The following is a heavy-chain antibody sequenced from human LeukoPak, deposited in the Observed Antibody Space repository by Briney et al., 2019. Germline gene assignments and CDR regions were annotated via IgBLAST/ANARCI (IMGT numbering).Heavy chain of an antibody. CDR3: ARERHTFDP. Sequence: PGVSLRLSCAASGFAFSSYSMTWVRQAPGKGLEWVSSITSSSSYIYYADSVKGRFTISRDDAKNSLYLQMNSLRVEDTAVYYCARERHTFDPWGQGTLVTVSS. CDR1: GFAFSSYS. D-gene: IGHD6-25*01. CDR2: ITSSSSYI. J-gene: IGHJ5*02. V-gene: IGHV3-21*01.